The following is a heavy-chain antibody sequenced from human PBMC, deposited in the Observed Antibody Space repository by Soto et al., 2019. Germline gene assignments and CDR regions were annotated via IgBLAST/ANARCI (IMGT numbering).Heavy chain of an antibody. Sequence: QPGGSLRLSCAASGFTFSNYNMIWVRQAPGNGLEWISYITSNSATIYYANSVKGRFTISRDNAKNSLYLQMNSLRAEDTAVYYCARVPYYYDSSGPWGYFDFWGRGTLVTVSS. CDR3: ARVPYYYDSSGPWGYFDF. D-gene: IGHD3-22*01. J-gene: IGHJ2*01. CDR1: GFTFSNYN. CDR2: ITSNSATI. V-gene: IGHV3-48*01.